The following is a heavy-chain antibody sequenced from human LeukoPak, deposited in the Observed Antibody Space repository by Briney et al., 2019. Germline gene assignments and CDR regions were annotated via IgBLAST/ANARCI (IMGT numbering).Heavy chain of an antibody. CDR3: ASYLYWWSDLGY. Sequence: ASVKVSCKASGYTFTGYYMHWVRQAPGQGLEWMGWINPNSGGTNCAQKFQGRVTMTRDTSISTAYMELSRLRSDDTAVYYCASYLYWWSDLGYWGQGTLVTVSS. CDR2: INPNSGGT. J-gene: IGHJ4*02. D-gene: IGHD2-8*02. CDR1: GYTFTGYY. V-gene: IGHV1-2*02.